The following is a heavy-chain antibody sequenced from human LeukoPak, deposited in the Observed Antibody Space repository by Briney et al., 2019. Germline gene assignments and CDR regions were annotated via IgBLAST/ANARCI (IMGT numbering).Heavy chain of an antibody. Sequence: PSETLSLTCAVYGGSFSGYYWSWIRQPPGKGLEWIGEINHSGSTNYNPSLKSRVTISVDTSKNQFSLKLSSVTAADTAVYYCARGIAAAGRGFDYWGQGTLVTVSS. CDR1: GGSFSGYY. CDR2: INHSGST. V-gene: IGHV4-34*01. J-gene: IGHJ4*02. D-gene: IGHD6-13*01. CDR3: ARGIAAAGRGFDY.